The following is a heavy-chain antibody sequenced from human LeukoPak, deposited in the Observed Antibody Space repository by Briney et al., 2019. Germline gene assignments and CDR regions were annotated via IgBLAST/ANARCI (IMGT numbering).Heavy chain of an antibody. CDR2: INPNSGDT. CDR1: GYTFTGYY. J-gene: IGHJ4*02. Sequence: ASVKVSCKASGYTFTGYYMHWVRQAPGQGLEWMGWINPNSGDTNYAQKFQGRVTMTRDTSISTAHMELSRLRSDDAAVYYCARAGLVDSSTYFYYFDYWGQGTLVTVSS. V-gene: IGHV1-2*02. CDR3: ARAGLVDSSTYFYYFDY. D-gene: IGHD6-13*01.